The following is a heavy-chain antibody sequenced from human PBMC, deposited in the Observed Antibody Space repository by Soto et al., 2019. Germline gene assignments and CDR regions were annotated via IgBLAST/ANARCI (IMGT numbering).Heavy chain of an antibody. Sequence: SVKVSCKASGGTFSSYAISWVRQAPGQGLEWMGGIIPIFGTANYAQKFQGRVTITADESTSTAYMELSSLRSEDMAVYYCARASPSAAAGVYGMDVWGQGTTVTVSS. J-gene: IGHJ6*02. CDR2: IIPIFGTA. CDR3: ARASPSAAAGVYGMDV. CDR1: GGTFSSYA. V-gene: IGHV1-69*13. D-gene: IGHD6-13*01.